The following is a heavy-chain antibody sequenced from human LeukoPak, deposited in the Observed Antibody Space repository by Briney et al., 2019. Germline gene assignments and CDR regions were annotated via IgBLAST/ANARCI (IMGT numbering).Heavy chain of an antibody. CDR1: GFTFSNSA. CDR2: ISDSGANT. Sequence: GGSLRLSCAASGFTFSNSAMSWVRQAPGKGLEWVSPISDSGANTYYADSVRGRFTISRDNSKNTLYLQKNSLRADDTAIYYCAKSMTLQWRGFFDLWGRGTHVTVSS. D-gene: IGHD6-19*01. J-gene: IGHJ2*01. CDR3: AKSMTLQWRGFFDL. V-gene: IGHV3-23*01.